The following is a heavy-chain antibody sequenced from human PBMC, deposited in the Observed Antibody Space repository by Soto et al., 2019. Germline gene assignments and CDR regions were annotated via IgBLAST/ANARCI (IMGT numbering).Heavy chain of an antibody. CDR2: IIPIFGTA. D-gene: IGHD3-3*01. Sequence: QVQLVQSGAEVKKPGSSVKVSCKASGGSFSSYAISWVRQAPGQGLEWMGGIIPIFGTANYAQKFQGRVTITADKSTSTAYMDLSSLRSEDTAVYYCARGRSGRTKRFYYYGMDVWGQGTTVTVAS. V-gene: IGHV1-69*06. CDR3: ARGRSGRTKRFYYYGMDV. J-gene: IGHJ6*02. CDR1: GGSFSSYA.